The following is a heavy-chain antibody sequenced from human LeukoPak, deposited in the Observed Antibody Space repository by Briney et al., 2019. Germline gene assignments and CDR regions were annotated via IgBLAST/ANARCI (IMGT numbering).Heavy chain of an antibody. CDR3: ARRVTLVGAKYYYYYLDV. V-gene: IGHV1-8*01. CDR2: MNPNSGNT. CDR1: GYTFTSYD. J-gene: IGHJ6*03. Sequence: GASVKVSGKASGYTFTSYDINWVRQATGQGLEWMGWMNPNSGNTGYAQKFQGRVTMTRNASISTAYMELSSLRSEDTAVYYCARRVTLVGAKYYYYYLDVWGKGTTVTVSS. D-gene: IGHD1-26*01.